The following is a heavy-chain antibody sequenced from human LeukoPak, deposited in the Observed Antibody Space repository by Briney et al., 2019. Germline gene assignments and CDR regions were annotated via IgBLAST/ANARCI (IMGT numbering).Heavy chain of an antibody. J-gene: IGHJ1*01. CDR2: INPNSGGA. CDR3: ARAHLKYSGYDSGAY. D-gene: IGHD5-12*01. Sequence: ASVKVSCKASGYTFTGYYMHWVRQAPGQGREWMGWINPNSGGANYAQKSQGRVTMTRDTSISTAYMELSRLRSDDTAVYYCARAHLKYSGYDSGAYWGQGTLDSVSS. CDR1: GYTFTGYY. V-gene: IGHV1-2*02.